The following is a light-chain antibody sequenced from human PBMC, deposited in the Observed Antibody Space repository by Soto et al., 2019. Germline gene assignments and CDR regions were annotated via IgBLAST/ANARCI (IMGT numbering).Light chain of an antibody. CDR1: QSVSSD. CDR3: QQYNDWPPGT. V-gene: IGKV3-15*01. CDR2: GAA. Sequence: EIVMTQSPAILSVSPGERATLSCRASQSVSSDLAWYQQKPGLAPRLLIYGAATRATAIPARFSGSGSGTEFTLTISSLQSEDFAIYYCQQYNDWPPGTFGQGTKVEIK. J-gene: IGKJ1*01.